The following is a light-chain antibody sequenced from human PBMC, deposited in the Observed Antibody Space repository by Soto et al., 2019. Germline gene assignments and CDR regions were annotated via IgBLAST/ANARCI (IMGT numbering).Light chain of an antibody. CDR2: GAS. CDR3: QQYNNWPPIT. J-gene: IGKJ5*01. Sequence: EIVLTQSPGTLSLSPGEGATLSCRASQSVSSSYLAWYQQKVGQAPRLLIYGASTRATGIPARFSGSGSGTEFTLTISSLQSEDLAVYYCQQYNNWPPITFGQGTRLEI. CDR1: QSVSSSY. V-gene: IGKV3D-15*01.